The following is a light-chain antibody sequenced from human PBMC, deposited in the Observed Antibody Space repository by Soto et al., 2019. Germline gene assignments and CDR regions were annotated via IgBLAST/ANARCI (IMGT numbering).Light chain of an antibody. V-gene: IGKV1-5*01. CDR1: QSIGDS. CDR3: QQYNGYSRT. CDR2: DVS. J-gene: IGKJ1*01. Sequence: DIQMTQSPSTLSGSVGGRVTITCRASQSIGDSLAWYQQKPGKAPYLLISDVSSLERGVPSRFSGSGSGTEFTLTISSMQPDDFATFYCQQYNGYSRTFGQGTKVDIK.